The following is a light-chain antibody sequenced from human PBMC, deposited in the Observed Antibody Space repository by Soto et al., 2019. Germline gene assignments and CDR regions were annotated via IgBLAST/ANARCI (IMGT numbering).Light chain of an antibody. J-gene: IGKJ1*01. CDR1: QSVSSSY. V-gene: IGKV3-20*01. Sequence: EIVLTQSPGTLSLSPGERATLSCRASQSVSSSYLAWYQQKPGQAPRLLIYGASSRATRIPDRFSGSGSGTDFTLTISRLEPEDFAVYYCQQYGSSPPWTFGQGTKGEIK. CDR3: QQYGSSPPWT. CDR2: GAS.